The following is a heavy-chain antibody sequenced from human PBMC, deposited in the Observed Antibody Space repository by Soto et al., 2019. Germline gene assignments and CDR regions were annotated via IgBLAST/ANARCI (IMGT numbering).Heavy chain of an antibody. CDR2: TSVYNGDS. Sequence: QVPLVQSGPEVKKPGASVKVSCKTSGYTFYSYDITWVRQAPGQGLEWMGTTSVYNGDSNVAQNLQGRVTMTIDKSTATAYMDLKNLTSDDTAVYYCARARATVTTERALGYWGQGTLVTVSS. J-gene: IGHJ4*02. CDR3: ARARATVTTERALGY. V-gene: IGHV1-18*01. CDR1: GYTFYSYD. D-gene: IGHD4-17*01.